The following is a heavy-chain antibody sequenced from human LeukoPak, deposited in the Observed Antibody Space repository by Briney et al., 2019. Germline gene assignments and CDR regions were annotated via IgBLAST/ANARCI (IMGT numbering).Heavy chain of an antibody. V-gene: IGHV4-39*01. Sequence: SETLSLTCAVSGGSISNSNFYWGWIRQPPGKGLEWIGTIYYSGSTYYNPSLKTRVTMSVDTSKNQFSLKLTSVTAADTAVYYCARGPYYYGSGSSYIHDYRGQGTLVTVSS. CDR2: IYYSGST. D-gene: IGHD3-10*01. CDR1: GGSISNSNFY. J-gene: IGHJ4*02. CDR3: ARGPYYYGSGSSYIHDY.